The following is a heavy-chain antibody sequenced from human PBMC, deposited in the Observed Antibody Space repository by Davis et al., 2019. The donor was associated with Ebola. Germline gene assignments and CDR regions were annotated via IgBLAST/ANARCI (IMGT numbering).Heavy chain of an antibody. Sequence: ASVKVSCKASGYTFTSYGISWVRQAPGQGLEWMGRINPNSGGTNYAQKFQGRVTMTRDTSISTAYMELSRLRSDDTAVYYCARDLLWFGELITTSDAFDIWGQGTMVTVSS. CDR2: INPNSGGT. J-gene: IGHJ3*02. D-gene: IGHD3-10*01. CDR3: ARDLLWFGELITTSDAFDI. CDR1: GYTFTSYG. V-gene: IGHV1-2*06.